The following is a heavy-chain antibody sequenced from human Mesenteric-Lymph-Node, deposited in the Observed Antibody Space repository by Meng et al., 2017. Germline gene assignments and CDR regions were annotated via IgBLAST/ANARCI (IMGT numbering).Heavy chain of an antibody. V-gene: IGHV4-59*01. J-gene: IGHJ4*02. D-gene: IGHD3-22*01. CDR2: IYYSGST. CDR1: GDSISSYY. CDR3: ARDYYYDSSGYYYDY. Sequence: SETLSLTCTVSGDSISSYYWSWIRQPPGKGLEWIGYIYYSGSTNYKPSLKSRVTISVDTSKNQFSLKLSSVTAADTAVYYCARDYYYDSSGYYYDYWGQGTLVTVSS.